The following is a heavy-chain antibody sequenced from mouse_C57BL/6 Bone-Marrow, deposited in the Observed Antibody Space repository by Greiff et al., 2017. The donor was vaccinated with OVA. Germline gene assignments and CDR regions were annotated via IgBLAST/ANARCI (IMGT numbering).Heavy chain of an antibody. CDR2: INSDGGST. Sequence: EVQGVESGGGLVQPGESLKLSCESNEYEFPSHDMSWVRKTPEKRLELVAAINSDGGSTYYPDTMERRFIISRDNTKKTLYLQMSSLRSEDTALYYCARRGFITTVVALFAYWGQGTLVTVSA. V-gene: IGHV5-2*01. CDR3: ARRGFITTVVALFAY. D-gene: IGHD1-1*01. J-gene: IGHJ3*01. CDR1: EYEFPSHD.